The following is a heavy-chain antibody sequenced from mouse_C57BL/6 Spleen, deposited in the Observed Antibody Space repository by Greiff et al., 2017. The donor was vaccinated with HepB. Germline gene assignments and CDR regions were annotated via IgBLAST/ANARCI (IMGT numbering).Heavy chain of an antibody. J-gene: IGHJ2*01. V-gene: IGHV3-6*01. D-gene: IGHD2-4*01. CDR1: GYSITSGYY. CDR3: ARDNYDYGGDY. CDR2: ISYDGSN. Sequence: VQLQQSGPGLVKPSQSLSLTCSVTGYSITSGYYWNWIRQFPGNKLEWMGYISYDGSNNYNPSLKNRISITRDTSKNQFFLKLNSVTTEDTATYYCARDNYDYGGDYWGQGTTLTVSS.